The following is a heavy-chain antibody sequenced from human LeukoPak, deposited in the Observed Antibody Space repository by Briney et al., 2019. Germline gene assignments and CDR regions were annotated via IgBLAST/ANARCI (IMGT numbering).Heavy chain of an antibody. J-gene: IGHJ4*02. Sequence: GGSLRLSCAASGFTFSSYAMHWVRQAPGKGLEYVSAISSNGGSTYYANSVKGGFTISRDNSKNTLYLQMGSLRAEDMAVYYCASSYDYVWGSYPFDYWGQGTLVTVSS. CDR3: ASSYDYVWGSYPFDY. CDR1: GFTFSSYA. CDR2: ISSNGGST. D-gene: IGHD3-16*01. V-gene: IGHV3-64*01.